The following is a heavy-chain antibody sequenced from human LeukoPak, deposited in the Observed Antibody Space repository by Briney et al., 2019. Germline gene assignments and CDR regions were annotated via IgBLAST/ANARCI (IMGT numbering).Heavy chain of an antibody. V-gene: IGHV3-49*04. CDR3: SRNGLVDFDY. CDR1: GFAFDDFA. J-gene: IGHJ4*02. CDR2: IRRRAYGGAA. Sequence: GGSLRLSCTTSGFAFDDFAMSWVRQPAGKGLEWVGFIRRRAYGGAAEYAASVKGRFITSRDDSKGIAYLQMNSLKTEDTAVYYCSRNGLVDFDYWGQGSRVIVSP.